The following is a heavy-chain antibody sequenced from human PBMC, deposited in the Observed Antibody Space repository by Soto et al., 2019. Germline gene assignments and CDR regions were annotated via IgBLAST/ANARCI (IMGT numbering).Heavy chain of an antibody. CDR3: AKDFTRTVKTDDDAFDI. CDR1: GFTFSSYA. Sequence: GGSLRLSCAASGFTFSSYAMSWVRQAPGKGLEWVSAISGSGGSTYYADSVKGRFTISRDNSKNTLYLQMNSLRAEDTAVYYCAKDFTRTVKTDDDAFDIWGQGTMVTVSS. V-gene: IGHV3-23*01. D-gene: IGHD4-17*01. J-gene: IGHJ3*02. CDR2: ISGSGGST.